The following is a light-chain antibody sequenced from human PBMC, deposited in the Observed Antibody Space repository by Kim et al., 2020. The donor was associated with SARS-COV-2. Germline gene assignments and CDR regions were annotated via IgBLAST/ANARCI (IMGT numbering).Light chain of an antibody. CDR2: VNGDGSH. J-gene: IGLJ3*02. V-gene: IGLV4-69*01. Sequence: GASVKLTCTLSSGHSSYAIAWHQQHPEKGPRYLMKVNGDGSHTKGDGIPDRFSGSSSGAERYLTISSLQSDDESDYYCQAWGTGWVFGGGTKLTVL. CDR3: QAWGTGWV. CDR1: SGHSSYA.